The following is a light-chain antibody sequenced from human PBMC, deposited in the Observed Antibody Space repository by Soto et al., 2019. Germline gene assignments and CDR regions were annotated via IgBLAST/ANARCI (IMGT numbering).Light chain of an antibody. CDR3: GSGHGTGSNFVYV. CDR1: SDYSNYK. J-gene: IGLJ2*01. CDR2: VGTGGIVG. Sequence: QSVLTQQPSASAFLGASVTITCTLTSDYSNYKVDWYQKRPQQGRRFVMRVGTGGIVGSKGDDIPDRFSVFGSGLNRYLTISKIQEEDESDYHWGSGHGTGSNFVYVFGGGTK. V-gene: IGLV9-49*01.